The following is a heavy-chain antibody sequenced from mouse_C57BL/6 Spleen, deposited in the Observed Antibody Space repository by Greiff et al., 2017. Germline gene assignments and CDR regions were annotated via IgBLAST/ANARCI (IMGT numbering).Heavy chain of an antibody. CDR1: GFTFSSYG. J-gene: IGHJ2*01. D-gene: IGHD4-1*01. CDR3: ARQTGTDYFDY. Sequence: DVQLVESGGDLVKPGGSLKLSCAASGFTFSSYGMSWVRPTPDKRLEWVATISSGGSYTYYPDSVKGRFTISRDNAKNTLYLQMSSLKSEDTAMYYYARQTGTDYFDYSCQGTTLTVSS. V-gene: IGHV5-6*01. CDR2: ISSGGSYT.